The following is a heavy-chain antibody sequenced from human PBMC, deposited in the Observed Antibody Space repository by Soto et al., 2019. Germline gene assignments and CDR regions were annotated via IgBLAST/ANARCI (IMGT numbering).Heavy chain of an antibody. CDR3: ARGLAYDRPITVAEPFDS. D-gene: IGHD4-17*01. CDR1: GGPFSGYF. CDR2: ISHSGSR. V-gene: IGHV4-34*02. J-gene: IGHJ4*02. Sequence: QVQLQQWGAGLLKASETLSLTCVVSGGPFSGYFWTWIRQSPGRGLEWIGEISHSGSRNYNPAFQSRVIISVDSSKNPVSLKLSSVTAADSATYFCARGLAYDRPITVAEPFDSWGQGTLVTVSS.